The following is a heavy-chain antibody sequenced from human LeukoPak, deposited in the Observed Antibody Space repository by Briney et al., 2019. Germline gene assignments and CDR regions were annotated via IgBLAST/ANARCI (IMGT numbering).Heavy chain of an antibody. CDR3: ASHKVVPALPDV. CDR1: GGSFSGYY. Sequence: SETLSLTCAVYGGSFSGYYWSWIRQPPGKGLEWIGEINHSGSTNYNPSLKSRVTISVDTSKNQFSLKLSSVTAADTAVYYCASHKVVPALPDVWGKGTTVTVSS. D-gene: IGHD2-2*01. CDR2: INHSGST. V-gene: IGHV4-34*01. J-gene: IGHJ6*04.